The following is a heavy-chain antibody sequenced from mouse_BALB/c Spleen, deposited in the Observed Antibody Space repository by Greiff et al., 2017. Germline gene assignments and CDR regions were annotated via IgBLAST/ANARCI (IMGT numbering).Heavy chain of an antibody. CDR1: GFSLTSYG. CDR3: ARDQGGYGNYVAY. V-gene: IGHV2-9*02. J-gene: IGHJ3*01. Sequence: VKLMESGPGLVAPSQSLSITCTVSGFSLTSYGVHWVRQPPGKGLEWLGVIWAGGSTNYNSALMSRLSISKDNSKSQVFLKMNSLQTDDTAMYYCARDQGGYGNYVAYWGQGTLVTVSA. CDR2: IWAGGST. D-gene: IGHD2-10*02.